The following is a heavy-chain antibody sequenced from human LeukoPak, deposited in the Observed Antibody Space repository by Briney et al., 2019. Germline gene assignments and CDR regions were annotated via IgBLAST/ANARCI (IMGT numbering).Heavy chain of an antibody. Sequence: GESLQISCKGFGYSFTSYWIGWVRPMPGKGLEWMGLIYPGDSDTRYSPSFQGQVTISADKSISTAYLQWSSLKASDTAMYYCTRHREYSGLKNLFDPWGQGTLVTVSS. CDR1: GYSFTSYW. V-gene: IGHV5-51*01. D-gene: IGHD2/OR15-2a*01. J-gene: IGHJ5*02. CDR3: TRHREYSGLKNLFDP. CDR2: IYPGDSDT.